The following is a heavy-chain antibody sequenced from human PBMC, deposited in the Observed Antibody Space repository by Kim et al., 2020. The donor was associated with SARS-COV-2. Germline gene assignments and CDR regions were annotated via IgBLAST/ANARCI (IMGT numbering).Heavy chain of an antibody. Sequence: ASVKVSCKASGYTFTSYAMNWVRQAPGQGLEWMGWINTNTGNPTYAQGFTGRFVFSLDTSVSTAYLQISSLKAEDTAVYYCAREFTWIQLWFEYYYYGMDVWGQGTTVTVSS. V-gene: IGHV7-4-1*02. CDR3: AREFTWIQLWFEYYYYGMDV. CDR2: INTNTGNP. D-gene: IGHD5-18*01. J-gene: IGHJ6*02. CDR1: GYTFTSYA.